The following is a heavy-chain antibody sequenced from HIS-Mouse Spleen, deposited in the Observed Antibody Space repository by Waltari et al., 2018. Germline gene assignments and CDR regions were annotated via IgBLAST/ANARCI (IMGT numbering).Heavy chain of an antibody. J-gene: IGHJ2*01. Sequence: QLQLQESGPGLVKPSETLSLTFTVSGGSISSSSYYWGWIRQPPGKGLEWIGSIYYGGCTYCNPTLNRRVTISIQTSRNQFSLRLSSGTAADTAVYYCAREIPYSSSWYDWYFDLWGRGTLVTVSS. V-gene: IGHV4-39*07. CDR2: IYYGGCT. D-gene: IGHD6-13*01. CDR1: GGSISSSSYY. CDR3: AREIPYSSSWYDWYFDL.